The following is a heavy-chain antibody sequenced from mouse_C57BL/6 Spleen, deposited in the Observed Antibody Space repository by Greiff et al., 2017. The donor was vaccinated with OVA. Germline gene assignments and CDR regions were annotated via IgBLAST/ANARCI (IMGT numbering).Heavy chain of an antibody. D-gene: IGHD2-4*01. CDR2: IYPGDGDT. Sequence: QVHVKQSGAELVKPGASVKISCKASGYAFSSYWMNWVKQRPGKGLEWIGQIYPGDGDTNYNGKFKGKATLTADKSSSTAYMQLSSLTSEDSAVYFCARWRDYDGGYFDYWGQGTTLTVSS. V-gene: IGHV1-80*01. J-gene: IGHJ2*01. CDR3: ARWRDYDGGYFDY. CDR1: GYAFSSYW.